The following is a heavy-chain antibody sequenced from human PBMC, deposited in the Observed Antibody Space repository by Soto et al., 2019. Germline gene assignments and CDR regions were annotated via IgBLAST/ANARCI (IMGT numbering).Heavy chain of an antibody. V-gene: IGHV3-21*01. Sequence: NPEGYLRLSCAASGFTFSSYSMNWVRQAPGKGLEWVSSISRSSSYIYYADSVKGRFTISRDNAKNSLYLQMNSLRAEDTAVYYCARDPIMSMVRVVINWFDPYGQITTATVAS. CDR3: ARDPIMSMVRVVINWFDP. CDR1: GFTFSSYS. J-gene: IGHJ5*02. D-gene: IGHD3-10*01. CDR2: ISRSSSYI.